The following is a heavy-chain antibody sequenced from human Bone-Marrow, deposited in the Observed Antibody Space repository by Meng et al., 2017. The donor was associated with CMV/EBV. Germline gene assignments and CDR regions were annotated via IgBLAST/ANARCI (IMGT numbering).Heavy chain of an antibody. V-gene: IGHV3-7*01. J-gene: IGHJ4*02. CDR3: ARDLTTIPGQNY. CDR2: IKPDGSEM. Sequence: GECLKISCAGSGFTFSSHWMSWVRQAPGKGLEWVANIKPDGSEMYYLDSMKGRFTISRDNAKNSLYLQINSLRAEDTAVYYCARDLTTIPGQNYWGQGTLVTVSS. CDR1: GFTFSSHW. D-gene: IGHD4-11*01.